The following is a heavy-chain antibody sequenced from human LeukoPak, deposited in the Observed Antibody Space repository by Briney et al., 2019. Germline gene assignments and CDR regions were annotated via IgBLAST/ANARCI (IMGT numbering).Heavy chain of an antibody. CDR1: GGSFSGYY. CDR2: INHSGST. D-gene: IGHD6-13*01. CDR3: ARVPGSSWYWYYYYGMDV. Sequence: PSETLSLTCAVYGGSFSGYYWSWIRQPPGRGLEWIGEINHSGSTNYNPSLKSRVTISVDTSKNRFSLKLSSVTAADTAVYYCARVPGSSWYWYYYYGMDVWGQGTTVTVSS. J-gene: IGHJ6*02. V-gene: IGHV4-34*01.